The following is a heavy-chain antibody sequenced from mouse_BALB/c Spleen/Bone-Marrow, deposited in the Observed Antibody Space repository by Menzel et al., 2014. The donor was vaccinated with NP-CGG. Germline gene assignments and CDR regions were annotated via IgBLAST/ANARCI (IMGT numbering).Heavy chain of an antibody. V-gene: IGHV1-9*01. J-gene: IGHJ2*01. Sequence: VKVVESGAELMKPGASVKISCKATGYTFSSFWIEWVKQRPGHGLEWIGEILPGSDSTNYNEKFKGKATFTADTSSNTAYMQLSSLTSEDSAVYYCARGDRYDVRFDYWGQGTTLTVSS. CDR1: GYTFSSFW. D-gene: IGHD2-14*01. CDR2: ILPGSDST. CDR3: ARGDRYDVRFDY.